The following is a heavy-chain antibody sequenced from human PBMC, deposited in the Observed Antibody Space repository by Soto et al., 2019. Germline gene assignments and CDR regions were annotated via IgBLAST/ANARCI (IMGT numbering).Heavy chain of an antibody. CDR2: IYHSGST. CDR1: GGSISSGGYS. Sequence: SETLSLTCAVSGGSISSGGYSWSWIRQPPGKGLEWIGYIYHSGSTYYDPSLKSRVTISVDRSKNQFSLKLSSVTAADTAVYYCASASVEMATRFDYWGQGTLVTVSS. J-gene: IGHJ4*02. CDR3: ASASVEMATRFDY. V-gene: IGHV4-30-2*01. D-gene: IGHD5-12*01.